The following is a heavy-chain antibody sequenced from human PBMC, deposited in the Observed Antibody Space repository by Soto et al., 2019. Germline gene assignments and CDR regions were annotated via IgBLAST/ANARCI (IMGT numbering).Heavy chain of an antibody. Sequence: ASVKVSCKVSGYTLTELSMHWVRQAPGKGLEWMGGFDPEDGETIYAQKFQGRVTMTEDTSTDTAYMELSSLRSEDTAVYYCATWSGYYTGTTFIAFDIWGQGTMVTVSS. CDR1: GYTLTELS. D-gene: IGHD3-3*01. V-gene: IGHV1-24*01. J-gene: IGHJ3*02. CDR2: FDPEDGET. CDR3: ATWSGYYTGTTFIAFDI.